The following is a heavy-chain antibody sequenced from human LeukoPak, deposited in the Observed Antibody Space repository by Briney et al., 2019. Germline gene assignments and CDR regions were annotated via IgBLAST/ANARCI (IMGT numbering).Heavy chain of an antibody. Sequence: PGGSLRLSCAASGFTVSSNYMSWVRQAPGKGLEWVSVIHTGGSTYYADSVKGRFTISRDTPNNTLYLQMNSLRADDTAVYYCAREGKWLQLRYFDYWGQGTLVTVSS. CDR3: AREGKWLQLRYFDY. V-gene: IGHV3-53*01. J-gene: IGHJ4*02. CDR2: IHTGGST. D-gene: IGHD5-24*01. CDR1: GFTVSSNY.